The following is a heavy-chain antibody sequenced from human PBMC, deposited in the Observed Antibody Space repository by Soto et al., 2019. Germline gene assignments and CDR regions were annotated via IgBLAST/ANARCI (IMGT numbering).Heavy chain of an antibody. V-gene: IGHV1-46*01. CDR3: ARAPYSSTSFFFDY. CDR2: INPSLGRA. CDR1: GFSFTSNH. D-gene: IGHD6-6*01. Sequence: ASVKVSCKTSGFSFTSNHIHWLRQAPGQGLEWMGVINPSLGRANYAQKFQDRVAVTWDTSTTTVYMELSGLRSDDTAVYYCARAPYSSTSFFFDYWGQGALVTVSS. J-gene: IGHJ4*02.